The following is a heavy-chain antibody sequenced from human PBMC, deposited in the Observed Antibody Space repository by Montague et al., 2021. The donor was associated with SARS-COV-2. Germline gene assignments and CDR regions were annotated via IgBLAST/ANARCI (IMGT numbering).Heavy chain of an antibody. CDR3: AVNSNYYYYYGMDV. D-gene: IGHD4-11*01. Sequence: TLSLTCTVSGYSIDSGGYFWSWIRQHPGKGLEWIGFIYYSGSADYNPSLESRVSISVDTSKNQFSLKLSSVTAADTAVYYCAVNSNYYYYYGMDVWGQGTTVTVSS. V-gene: IGHV4-31*03. J-gene: IGHJ6*02. CDR2: IYYSGSA. CDR1: GYSIDSGGYF.